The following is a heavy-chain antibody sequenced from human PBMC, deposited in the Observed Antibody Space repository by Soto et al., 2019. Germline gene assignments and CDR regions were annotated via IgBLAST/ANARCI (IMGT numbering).Heavy chain of an antibody. V-gene: IGHV4-30-2*01. CDR3: AGVPDY. J-gene: IGHJ4*02. CDR2: MYHSGST. Sequence: SETLSLTCAVSGGSISSGGYSWSWTRQPPGKGLEWIGYMYHSGSTYYNPSLKSRVTISIDRSKNQFSLKLSSLTAADTAVYYCAGVPDYWGQGILVNVSS. D-gene: IGHD2-2*01. CDR1: GGSISSGGYS.